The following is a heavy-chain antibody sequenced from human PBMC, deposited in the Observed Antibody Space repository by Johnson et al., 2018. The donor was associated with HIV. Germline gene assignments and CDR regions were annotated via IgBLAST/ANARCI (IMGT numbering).Heavy chain of an antibody. D-gene: IGHD6-13*01. CDR1: GFTFSDYY. CDR3: AKDQWSSSWTNDAFDI. CDR2: IYSGGRT. J-gene: IGHJ3*02. V-gene: IGHV3-66*01. Sequence: VQLVESGGGLVKPGGSLRLSCAASGFTFSDYYMSWIRQAPGKGLEWVSVIYSGGRTDYADSVKGRFTISRDNSKNTLYLQMNSLRAEDTAVYYCAKDQWSSSWTNDAFDIWGQGTMVTVSS.